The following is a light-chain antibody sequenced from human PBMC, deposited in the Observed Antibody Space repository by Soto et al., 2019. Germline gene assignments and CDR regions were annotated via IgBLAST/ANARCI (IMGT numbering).Light chain of an antibody. V-gene: IGKV3-11*01. Sequence: IVLTQSPATLSVSPGERETLSCIARHSVSSDLAWYHQKPGQAPRLLIYGASNRATGIPARFSGSGSGTDFTLTISSLEPEDFAVYYCQQRSNWPPTFGQGTKVDIK. CDR2: GAS. J-gene: IGKJ1*01. CDR1: HSVSSD. CDR3: QQRSNWPPT.